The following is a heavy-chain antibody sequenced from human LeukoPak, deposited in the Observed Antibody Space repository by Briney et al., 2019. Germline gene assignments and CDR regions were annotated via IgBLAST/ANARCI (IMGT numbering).Heavy chain of an antibody. D-gene: IGHD6-19*01. V-gene: IGHV4-59*08. Sequence: TSETLSLTCTVSGGSISSYYWSWIRQPPGKGLEWIGYIYYSGSTNYNPSLKSRVTISVDTSKNQFSLKLSSVTAADTAVYYCARRGTYSGWFDYWGQGTLVTVSS. CDR3: ARRGTYSGWFDY. CDR2: IYYSGST. CDR1: GGSISSYY. J-gene: IGHJ4*02.